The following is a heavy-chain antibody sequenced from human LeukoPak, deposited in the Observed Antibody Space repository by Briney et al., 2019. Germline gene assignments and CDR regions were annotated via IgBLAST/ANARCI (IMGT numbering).Heavy chain of an antibody. V-gene: IGHV1-2*02. D-gene: IGHD3-22*01. CDR1: GYTFTGYY. CDR2: INPDSGST. CDR3: ARVINYYSSGYNY. J-gene: IGHJ4*02. Sequence: ASVTVSCMAAGYTFTGYYMHWVRQPPGQGLEWMGWINPDSGSTNYAQKFQGRVTMTRGTSISTAYMELSRLRSEDTAVYYCARVINYYSSGYNYWGQGTLVTVSS.